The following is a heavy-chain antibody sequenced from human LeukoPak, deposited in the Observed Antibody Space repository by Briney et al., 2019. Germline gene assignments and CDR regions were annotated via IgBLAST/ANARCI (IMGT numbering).Heavy chain of an antibody. CDR1: GYTFTSYG. Sequence: ASVNVSCKASGYTFTSYGISWVRQAPGQGLKWMGWISAYNGNTNYAQKLQGRVTMTTDTSTSTAYMELRSLRSDDTAVYYCAYSYDTDAFDIWGQGTMVTVSS. D-gene: IGHD3-22*01. CDR2: ISAYNGNT. J-gene: IGHJ3*02. CDR3: AYSYDTDAFDI. V-gene: IGHV1-18*01.